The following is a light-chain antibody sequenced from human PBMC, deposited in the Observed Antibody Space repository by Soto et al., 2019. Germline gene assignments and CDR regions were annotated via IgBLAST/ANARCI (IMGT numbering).Light chain of an antibody. Sequence: DIQLTQSPSFLSASVGDRVTITCRASQGISNYLAWYQQKPGKAPNLLIYGASTLQSGVPSRFSGSGSGTEFTLTISSLQPEDFATYYCQQLNSFLPFTFGPGTKVDIK. CDR1: QGISNY. CDR2: GAS. CDR3: QQLNSFLPFT. J-gene: IGKJ3*01. V-gene: IGKV1-9*01.